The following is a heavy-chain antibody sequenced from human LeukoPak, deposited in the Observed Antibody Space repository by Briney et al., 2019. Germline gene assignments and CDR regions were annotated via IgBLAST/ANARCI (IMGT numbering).Heavy chain of an antibody. CDR2: IYPGDSDT. Sequence: GESLKISFKGSGYSFTSYWIGWVRQMPGKGLEWMGIIYPGDSDTRYSPSFQGQVTISADKSISTAYLQWSSLKASDTAMYYCARQAAAAAGSAYYGMDVWGQGTTVTVSS. CDR1: GYSFTSYW. J-gene: IGHJ6*02. CDR3: ARQAAAAAGSAYYGMDV. V-gene: IGHV5-51*01. D-gene: IGHD6-13*01.